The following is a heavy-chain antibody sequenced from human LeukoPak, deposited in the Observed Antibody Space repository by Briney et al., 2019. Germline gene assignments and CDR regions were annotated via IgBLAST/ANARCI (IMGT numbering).Heavy chain of an antibody. D-gene: IGHD2-8*01. CDR3: ARDNGIYYYDY. Sequence: PGGPLRLSCAAAGFTFSGYAMYWVRQPPGKGLECVAVISYDGSNTYYADSVQGRFTISRDNSKNTLYLQMNSLRAEDTAVYYCARDNGIYYYDYWGQGTLVTVSS. J-gene: IGHJ4*02. CDR1: GFTFSGYA. CDR2: ISYDGSNT. V-gene: IGHV3-30*04.